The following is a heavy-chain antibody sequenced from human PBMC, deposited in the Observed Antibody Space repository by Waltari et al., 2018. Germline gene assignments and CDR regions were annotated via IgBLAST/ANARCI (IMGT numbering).Heavy chain of an antibody. CDR3: ARGFEYGSGSYYDY. V-gene: IGHV4-34*01. CDR1: GGSFSVYY. J-gene: IGHJ4*02. CDR2: INHSGST. D-gene: IGHD3-10*01. Sequence: QVQLQQWGAGLLKPSETLSLTCAVYGGSFSVYYWSWIRQPPGKGLEWIGEINHSGSTNYNPSLKSRVTISVDTSKNQFSLKLSSVTAADTAVYYCARGFEYGSGSYYDYWGQGTLVTVSS.